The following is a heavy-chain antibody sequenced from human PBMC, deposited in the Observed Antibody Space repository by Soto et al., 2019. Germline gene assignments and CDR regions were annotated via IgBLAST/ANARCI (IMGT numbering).Heavy chain of an antibody. Sequence: ASVKVSCQASGYTFTGYFMHWVRQAPGQGLEWMGWINPNSGGTNYAQKFQGWVTMTRDTSISTAYMELSRLRSDDTAVYYCARDLRYYYGSGIYYLWFDPWGQGTLVTV. J-gene: IGHJ5*02. CDR2: INPNSGGT. CDR3: ARDLRYYYGSGIYYLWFDP. CDR1: GYTFTGYF. V-gene: IGHV1-2*04. D-gene: IGHD3-10*01.